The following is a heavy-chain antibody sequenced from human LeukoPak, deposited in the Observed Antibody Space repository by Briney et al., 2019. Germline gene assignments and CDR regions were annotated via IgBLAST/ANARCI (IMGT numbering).Heavy chain of an antibody. Sequence: SETLSLTCAVYGGSFSGYYWSWIRQPPGKGLEWIGYIYYSGSTYYNPSLKSRVTISVDTSKNQFSLKLSSVTAADTAVYYCARGQTRTTVTTDWFDTWGQGTLVTVSS. D-gene: IGHD4-17*01. J-gene: IGHJ5*02. CDR1: GGSFSGYY. CDR2: IYYSGST. CDR3: ARGQTRTTVTTDWFDT. V-gene: IGHV4-30-4*01.